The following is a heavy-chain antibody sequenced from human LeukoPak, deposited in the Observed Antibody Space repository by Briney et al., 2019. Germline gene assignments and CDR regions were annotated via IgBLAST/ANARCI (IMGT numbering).Heavy chain of an antibody. Sequence: GGTLRLSCAASGFSFSDHYMSWIRHAPGKGLEWVSYISSSRSFTNYADSVKGRFTISRDTAKNSLYLQMNSLRAADTAVYSCARLRGYSYGLDYWGQGILVTVSS. CDR3: ARLRGYSYGLDY. CDR2: ISSSRSFT. CDR1: GFSFSDHY. D-gene: IGHD5-18*01. J-gene: IGHJ4*02. V-gene: IGHV3-11*03.